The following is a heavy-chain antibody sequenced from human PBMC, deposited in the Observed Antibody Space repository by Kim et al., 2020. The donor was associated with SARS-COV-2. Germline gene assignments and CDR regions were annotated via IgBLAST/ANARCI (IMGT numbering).Heavy chain of an antibody. D-gene: IGHD3-10*01. V-gene: IGHV3-30*04. CDR3: ARVDYYGSDSELMWIDY. J-gene: IGHJ4*02. CDR2: ISYDGSNK. Sequence: GGSLRLSCAASGFTFSSYAMHWVRQAPGKGLEWVAVISYDGSNKYYADSVKGRFTISRDNSKNTLYLQMNSLRAEDTAVYYCARVDYYGSDSELMWIDYWGQGTLVTVSS. CDR1: GFTFSSYA.